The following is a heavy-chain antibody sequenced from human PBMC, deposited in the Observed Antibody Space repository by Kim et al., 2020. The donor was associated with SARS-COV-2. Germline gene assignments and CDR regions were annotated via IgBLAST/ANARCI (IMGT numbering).Heavy chain of an antibody. D-gene: IGHD5-12*01. Sequence: GGSLRLSCAASGFSFNNYGMNWVRQAPGKGLEWVAFISYGGSKKHYLDSLKGRFTVSRDYSKNTLYLQMNSLTAEDTAVYYCAKQGYKFELNTYYGMDLWGQATTVTVSS. CDR2: ISYGGSKK. CDR3: AKQGYKFELNTYYGMDL. V-gene: IGHV3-30*18. J-gene: IGHJ6*02. CDR1: GFSFNNYG.